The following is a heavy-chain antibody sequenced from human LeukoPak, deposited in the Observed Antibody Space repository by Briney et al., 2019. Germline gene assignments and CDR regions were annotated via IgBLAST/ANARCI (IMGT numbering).Heavy chain of an antibody. Sequence: GGSLRLSCTASGFTFSRYAMSWVRQAPGKGLEWVSVVGGTGSSTYYADSVKGRFTISRDNSKNTLYLEMSSLRAEDTAVYYCAKVDRGYDYYYYAMDVWGQGTTVTVSS. J-gene: IGHJ6*02. CDR3: AKVDRGYDYYYYAMDV. V-gene: IGHV3-23*01. D-gene: IGHD2-15*01. CDR1: GFTFSRYA. CDR2: VGGTGSST.